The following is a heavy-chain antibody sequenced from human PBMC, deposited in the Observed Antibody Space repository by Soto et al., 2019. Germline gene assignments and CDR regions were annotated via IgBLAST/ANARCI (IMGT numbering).Heavy chain of an antibody. D-gene: IGHD6-13*01. CDR2: ISDSSDYI. V-gene: IGHV3-21*01. J-gene: IGHJ6*02. CDR3: AMRPIAAGQGGDYYYGMDV. CDR1: GFTFRSYS. Sequence: PGGSLRLSCAASGFTFRSYSMNWIRQAPGKGLEWVSSISDSSDYIYYADSVKGRFTISRDNAKNSLYLQMNSLRAEDTAVYYCAMRPIAAGQGGDYYYGMDVWGQGTTVTVSS.